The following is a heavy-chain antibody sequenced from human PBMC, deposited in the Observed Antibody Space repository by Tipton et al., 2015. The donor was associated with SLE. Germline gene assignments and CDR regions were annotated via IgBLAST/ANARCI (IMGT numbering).Heavy chain of an antibody. V-gene: IGHV4-59*01. CDR2: MYYSGSN. D-gene: IGHD2-15*01. CDR1: GGSISSYF. CDR3: ARDARGSSHFDY. J-gene: IGHJ4*02. Sequence: LRLSCTVSGGSISSYFWSWIRQPPGKGLEWIGYMYYSGSNSYNPSLKSRVTISVDTSKNQFSLKLSSVTAAGTAVYYCARDARGSSHFDYWGQGTLVTVSS.